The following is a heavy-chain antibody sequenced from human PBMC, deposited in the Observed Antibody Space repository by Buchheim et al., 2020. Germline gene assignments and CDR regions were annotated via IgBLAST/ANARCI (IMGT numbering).Heavy chain of an antibody. CDR3: VRHQMGVGATLGY. D-gene: IGHD1-26*01. CDR1: GFTFSDYW. CDR2: INKDGSAQ. J-gene: IGHJ4*02. Sequence: EVQLVQSGGGLVQPGGSLRLSCAASGFTFSDYWMSWVRQAPGKGLEWVANINKDGSAQKYVGSVKGRFTFSRENSDHSPYLTMNSLRAEDTAGYYCVRHQMGVGATLGYWGQGAL. V-gene: IGHV3-7*01.